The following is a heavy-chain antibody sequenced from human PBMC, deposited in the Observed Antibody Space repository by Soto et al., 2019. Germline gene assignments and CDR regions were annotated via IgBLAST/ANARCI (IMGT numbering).Heavy chain of an antibody. CDR1: GFTFSGSA. V-gene: IGHV3-73*01. J-gene: IGHJ6*03. CDR3: TRFYCTKGGCDHYYYMDV. D-gene: IGHD2-8*01. CDR2: IRSKANSYAT. Sequence: EVQLVESGGGLVQPGGSLKLSCAASGFTFSGSAMHWVRQASGKGLEWVGRIRSKANSYATAYAAAVKGRFTISRAESKNTAYLQMNSLKTEDTAVDYGTRFYCTKGGCDHYYYMDVGGKGTTVTVSS.